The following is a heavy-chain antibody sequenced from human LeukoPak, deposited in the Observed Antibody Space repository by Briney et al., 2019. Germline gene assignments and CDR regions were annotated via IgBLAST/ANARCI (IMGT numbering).Heavy chain of an antibody. CDR3: ARGRNRAFDI. J-gene: IGHJ3*02. Sequence: GGSLRLSCAASGFTVSSNYMSWVRQAPGKGLEWVSVIYSGGSTYYADSVKGRFTISRDISKNTLYIQMNTLRAEDTAVYYCARGRNRAFDIWGQGTMVTVSS. CDR2: IYSGGST. V-gene: IGHV3-53*01. CDR1: GFTVSSNY.